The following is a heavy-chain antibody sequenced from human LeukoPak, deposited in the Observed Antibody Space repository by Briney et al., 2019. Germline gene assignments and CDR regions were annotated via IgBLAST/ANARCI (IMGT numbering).Heavy chain of an antibody. CDR2: IIPIFGTA. J-gene: IGHJ3*02. D-gene: IGHD1-26*01. Sequence: GASVKVSCKASGGTFSSYAISWVRQAPGQGLEWMGGIIPIFGTANYAQKFQGRVTITTDESTSTAYMELSSLRSEDTAVYYCATPGGSLQAFDIWGQGTMVTVSS. CDR3: ATPGGSLQAFDI. V-gene: IGHV1-69*05. CDR1: GGTFSSYA.